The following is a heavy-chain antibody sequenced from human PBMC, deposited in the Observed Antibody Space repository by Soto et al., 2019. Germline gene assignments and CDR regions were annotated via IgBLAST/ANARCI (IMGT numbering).Heavy chain of an antibody. V-gene: IGHV1-8*01. CDR3: ARPPLRYCCSTSCYYYYMDV. CDR1: GYTFTSYD. Sequence: ASVKVSCKASGYTFTSYDIDWVRQATGQGLEWMGWMNPNSGNTGYAQKFQGRVTMTRNTSISTAYMELSSLRSEDTAVYYCARPPLRYCCSTSCYYYYMDVWGKGTSVTVSS. CDR2: MNPNSGNT. J-gene: IGHJ6*03. D-gene: IGHD2-2*01.